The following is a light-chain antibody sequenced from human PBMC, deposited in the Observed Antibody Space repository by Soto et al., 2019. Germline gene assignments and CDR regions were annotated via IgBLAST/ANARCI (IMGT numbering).Light chain of an antibody. CDR3: QKYNSALEGT. V-gene: IGKV1-27*01. Sequence: DLQMTQSPSSLSASVGDRVTITCRASQGISNYLAWYQQKPGKVPKLLIYAASTLQSGVPSRFSGSGSGTDFTLTISSLQPEDVATYYCQKYNSALEGTFGQGTKVEIK. CDR1: QGISNY. J-gene: IGKJ1*01. CDR2: AAS.